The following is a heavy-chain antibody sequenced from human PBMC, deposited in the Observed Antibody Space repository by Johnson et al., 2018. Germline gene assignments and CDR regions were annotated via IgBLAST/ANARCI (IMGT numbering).Heavy chain of an antibody. J-gene: IGHJ4*02. CDR1: GFTFSNCA. CDR2: FSYDGSTK. V-gene: IGHV3-30-3*01. CDR3: ARGRRSESGYDFLWDL. D-gene: IGHD5-12*01. Sequence: QVQLVESGGGVVQPGRSLRLSCAASGFTFSNCAFHWVRQAPGKGLEWVSAFSYDGSTKHYAESVKGRFTISRDDPKNTLYLQMNSPRTEDTALYYCARGRRSESGYDFLWDLWGQGTLVTVSS.